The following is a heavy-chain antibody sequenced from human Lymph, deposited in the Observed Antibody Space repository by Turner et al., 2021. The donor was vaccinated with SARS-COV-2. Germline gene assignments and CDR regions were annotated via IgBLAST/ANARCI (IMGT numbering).Heavy chain of an antibody. V-gene: IGHV4-39*01. J-gene: IGHJ2*01. D-gene: IGHD6-19*01. CDR2: MYYSGST. CDR1: GGSISSSRYS. CDR3: ARRRQWLVHWYFDL. Sequence: QLHVQESGPGPVEPSETLSLTCTVPGGSISSSRYSWGCIRQPPGKGLEWIGSMYYSGSTYYNPSRKSRVTISVDTSKNQFSLKLSSVTAADTAVYYCARRRQWLVHWYFDLWGRGTLVTVSS.